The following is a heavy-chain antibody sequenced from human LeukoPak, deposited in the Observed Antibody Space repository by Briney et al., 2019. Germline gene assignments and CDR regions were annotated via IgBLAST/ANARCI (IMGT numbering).Heavy chain of an antibody. J-gene: IGHJ3*02. CDR2: INSDGSST. D-gene: IGHD3-10*01. V-gene: IGHV3-74*01. Sequence: GGSLRLSCAASGFTFSSYWMHWVRQAPGKGLVWVSRINSDGSSTSYADSVKGRFTTSRDNAKHTLYLQMNSLRAEDTAVYYCARVATMVRGVINDDAFDIWGQGTRVTVSS. CDR1: GFTFSSYW. CDR3: ARVATMVRGVINDDAFDI.